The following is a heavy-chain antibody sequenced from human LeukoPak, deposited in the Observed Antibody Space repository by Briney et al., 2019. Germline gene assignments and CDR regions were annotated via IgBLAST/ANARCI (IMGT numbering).Heavy chain of an antibody. V-gene: IGHV3-30*02. CDR3: AKSKIEYQLLPDY. Sequence: GGSLRLSCAASGFTFSSYGMHWVRQAPGKGLEWVAFIRYDGSNKYYADSVKGRFTISGDNSKNTLYLQMNSLRAEDTAVYYCAKSKIEYQLLPDYWGQGTLVTVSS. J-gene: IGHJ4*02. CDR1: GFTFSSYG. D-gene: IGHD2-2*01. CDR2: IRYDGSNK.